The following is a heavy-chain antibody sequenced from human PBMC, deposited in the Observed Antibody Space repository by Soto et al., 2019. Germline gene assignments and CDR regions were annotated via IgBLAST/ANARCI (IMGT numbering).Heavy chain of an antibody. V-gene: IGHV6-1*01. Sequence: QTLSLTCAISGDSVSGNIAAWNWIRQSPSRGLEWLGRTYYRSRWYNDYAVSVKSRITVTPDTSKNQFSLHLNSVTPEDTAVYYXAREFPYYVSSDSYLDYWGQGALVTVSS. CDR2: TYYRSRWYN. CDR1: GDSVSGNIAA. J-gene: IGHJ4*02. D-gene: IGHD3-16*01. CDR3: AREFPYYVSSDSYLDY.